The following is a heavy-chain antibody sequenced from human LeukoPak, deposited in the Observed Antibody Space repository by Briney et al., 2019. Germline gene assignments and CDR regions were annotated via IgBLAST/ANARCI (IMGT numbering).Heavy chain of an antibody. CDR3: ARGAKQLELRGWFDP. Sequence: SETLSLTCTVSGGSISSYYWSWIRQPPGKGLEWIGYIYYSGSTNYNPSLKSRVTISVDTSKNQFSLKLSSVTAADTAVYYCARGAKQLELRGWFDPWGQGTLVTVPS. J-gene: IGHJ5*02. V-gene: IGHV4-59*01. CDR2: IYYSGST. D-gene: IGHD1-7*01. CDR1: GGSISSYY.